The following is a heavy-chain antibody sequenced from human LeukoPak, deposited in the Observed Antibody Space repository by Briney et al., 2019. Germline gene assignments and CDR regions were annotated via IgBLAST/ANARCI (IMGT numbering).Heavy chain of an antibody. D-gene: IGHD5-18*01. CDR3: ARVSSVWIQDYYYYMDV. V-gene: IGHV4-39*07. CDR1: GGSISSSSYY. CDR2: IYYSGST. J-gene: IGHJ6*03. Sequence: SETLSLTCTVSGGSISSSSYYWGWIRQPPGKGLEWIGSIYYSGSTYYNPSLKSRVTISVDTSKNQFSLKLSSVTAADTAMYYCARVSSVWIQDYYYYMDVWGKGTTVFVSS.